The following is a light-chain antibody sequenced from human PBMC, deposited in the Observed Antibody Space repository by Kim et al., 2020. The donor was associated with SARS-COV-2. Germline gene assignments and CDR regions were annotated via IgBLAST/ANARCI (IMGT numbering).Light chain of an antibody. CDR1: SGSIASNI. Sequence: KTVTIACTRTSGSIASNIVQWYQQRPGRAPTNVIYEDNLRPSGVPDRFSGSIDSSSNSASLTISGLKTEDEADYYCQSYDTDNQGIFGGGTQLTVL. CDR3: QSYDTDNQGI. J-gene: IGLJ2*01. V-gene: IGLV6-57*03. CDR2: EDN.